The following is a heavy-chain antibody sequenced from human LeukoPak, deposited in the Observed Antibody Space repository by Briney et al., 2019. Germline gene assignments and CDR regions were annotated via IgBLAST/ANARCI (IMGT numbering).Heavy chain of an antibody. J-gene: IGHJ4*02. D-gene: IGHD6-6*01. CDR2: ISWNSGSI. CDR3: AKAPYSSSSGQPFDY. V-gene: IGHV3-9*03. Sequence: GGSLRLSCAASGFTFDDYAMHWVRQAPGKGLEWVSGISWNSGSIGYADSVKGRFTISRDNAKNSLYLQMNSLRAEDMALYYCAKAPYSSSSGQPFDYWGQGTLVTVSS. CDR1: GFTFDDYA.